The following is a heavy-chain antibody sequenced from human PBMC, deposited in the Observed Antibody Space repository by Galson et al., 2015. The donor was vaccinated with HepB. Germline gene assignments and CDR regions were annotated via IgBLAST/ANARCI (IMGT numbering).Heavy chain of an antibody. CDR3: ATRTSGGRYFFDF. V-gene: IGHV3-21*06. D-gene: IGHD1/OR15-1a*01. J-gene: IGHJ4*02. CDR2: IRNSSSHK. CDR1: GFSFANYS. Sequence: SLRLSCAGSGFSFANYSFNWVHQAPGKGLEWVSSIRNSSSHKYYAASVKGRFSISRDNAKSLLYLQMDSLRAEDTAVYYRATRTSGGRYFFDFWGQGILVTVSS.